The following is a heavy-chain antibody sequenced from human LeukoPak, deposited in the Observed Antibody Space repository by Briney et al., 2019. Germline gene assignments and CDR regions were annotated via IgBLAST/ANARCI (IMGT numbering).Heavy chain of an antibody. CDR1: GGSVSSTQW. V-gene: IGHV4-4*02. D-gene: IGHD3-22*01. J-gene: IGHJ4*02. CDR2: IYHSGYI. CDR3: ARRNYSDSSGHPNFDY. Sequence: SETLSLTCAVSGGSVSSTQWWTWVRQSPGKGLEWIAEIYHSGYINYNPSLKSRVTMSLDKSKNQFSLNLSSVTAADTAVYYCARRNYSDSSGHPNFDYWGQGTLVTVSS.